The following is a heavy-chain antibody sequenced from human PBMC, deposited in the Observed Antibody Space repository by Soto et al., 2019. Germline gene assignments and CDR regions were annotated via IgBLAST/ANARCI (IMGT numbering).Heavy chain of an antibody. D-gene: IGHD6-19*01. J-gene: IGHJ4*02. CDR2: IKSKAAGGTT. CDR3: TTDSPVAGGGPL. CDR1: GFTFSEAW. V-gene: IGHV3-15*07. Sequence: EVQLVESGGGLVKPGGSLRLSCAASGFTFSEAWMNWVRQAPGKGLEWVGRIKSKAAGGTTDYVAPVKGRFTISRADSTNPLFLQMNSLKTEDTAVYYCTTDSPVAGGGPLWGQGTLVTVSS.